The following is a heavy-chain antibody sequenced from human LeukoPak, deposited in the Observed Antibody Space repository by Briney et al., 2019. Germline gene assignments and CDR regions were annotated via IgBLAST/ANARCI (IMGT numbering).Heavy chain of an antibody. CDR1: GFTFTSSA. J-gene: IGHJ3*02. CDR2: IVVGSGNT. Sequence: SVKVSCKASGFTFTSSAMQWVRQARGQRLEWIGWIVVGSGNTNYAQKFQERVTITRDMSTSTAYMELSSLRSEDTAVYYCAAADITVVRGVIIYDASDIWGQGTMVTVSS. D-gene: IGHD3-10*01. CDR3: AAADITVVRGVIIYDASDI. V-gene: IGHV1-58*02.